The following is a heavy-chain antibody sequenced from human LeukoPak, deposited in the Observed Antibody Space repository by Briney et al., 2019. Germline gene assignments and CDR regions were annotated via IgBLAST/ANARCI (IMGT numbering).Heavy chain of an antibody. D-gene: IGHD3-16*01. V-gene: IGHV3-23*01. Sequence: GGALRLSCTASGFTFSNYAMSWVRPAPGRGVEWVSAVSGSSGSTYYADSVKGRFTISRDNSKNKLYLQMNSLRAEDTAVYYCAPVWFRRFDYWGQGILVTVSS. J-gene: IGHJ4*02. CDR3: APVWFRRFDY. CDR2: VSGSSGST. CDR1: GFTFSNYA.